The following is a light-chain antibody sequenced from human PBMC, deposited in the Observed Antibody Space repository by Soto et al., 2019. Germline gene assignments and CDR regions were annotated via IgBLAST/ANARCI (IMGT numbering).Light chain of an antibody. CDR2: GAS. CDR3: QQYNKWPPLT. CDR1: QYINSD. V-gene: IGKV3-15*01. Sequence: EIVMTQSPATLSVSPGERATLSCRASQYINSDLAWYQQKPGQAPRLLIYGASTRATGIPARFSGSGSGTEFTLTISNLQSEDFAVYYCQQYNKWPPLTFGGGTKVEI. J-gene: IGKJ4*01.